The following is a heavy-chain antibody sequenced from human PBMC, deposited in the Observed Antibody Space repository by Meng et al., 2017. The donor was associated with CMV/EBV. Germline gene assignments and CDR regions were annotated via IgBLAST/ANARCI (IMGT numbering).Heavy chain of an antibody. J-gene: IGHJ4*02. Sequence: GESLKISCAASGFNFSNYWMSWVRQSPGKGLEWVANIKQDGSGKYYVDSVKGRFTISRDNAKNTLYLQMNSLRAEDTAVYYCTRDRVAAGFWSGYFDYWGQGTLVTVSS. CDR2: IKQDGSGK. CDR1: GFNFSNYW. V-gene: IGHV3-7*03. CDR3: TRDRVAAGFWSGYFDY. D-gene: IGHD3-3*01.